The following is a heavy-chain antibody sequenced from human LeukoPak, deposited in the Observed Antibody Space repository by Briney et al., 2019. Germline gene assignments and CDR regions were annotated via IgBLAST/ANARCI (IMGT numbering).Heavy chain of an antibody. D-gene: IGHD3-3*01. CDR1: GVSISSYY. CDR2: IYVSGST. CDR3: AREIDFPGGLRIDF. Sequence: PSDTLSLTCIISGVSISSYYWNWLRQPAGKGLEWIGRIYVSGSTSYNPSLKSRVTMSIDTSKNQFSLNLNSVTAADTAVYYCAREIDFPGGLRIDFWGQGILVTVSS. J-gene: IGHJ4*02. V-gene: IGHV4-4*07.